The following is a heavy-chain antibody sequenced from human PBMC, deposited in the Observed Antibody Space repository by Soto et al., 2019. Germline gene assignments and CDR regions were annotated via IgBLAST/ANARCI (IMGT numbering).Heavy chain of an antibody. J-gene: IGHJ6*01. CDR2: IDYSGSI. CDR1: GGSISSYY. D-gene: IGHD3-22*01. Sequence: QVQLQESGPGLVKPSETLSLTCTVSGGSISSYYWTWIRQPPGKALEWIGYIDYSGSINYNPSLRSRVTISVDTSKNQFSLKLSSVTAADTALYYCESRSSGYYYGMDLWVQGTAVTVSS. V-gene: IGHV4-59*08. CDR3: ESRSSGYYYGMDL.